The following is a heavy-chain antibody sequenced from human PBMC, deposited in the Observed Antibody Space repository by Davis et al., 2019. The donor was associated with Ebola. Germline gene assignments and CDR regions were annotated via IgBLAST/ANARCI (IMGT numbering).Heavy chain of an antibody. CDR3: AKVLGPYGPYYYDSSGLSDAFDI. CDR1: GFTFSSYA. J-gene: IGHJ3*02. D-gene: IGHD3-22*01. V-gene: IGHV3-23*01. Sequence: GESLKISCAASGFTFSSYAMSWVRQAPGKGLEWVSAISGSGGSTYYADSVKGRFTISRDNSKNTLYLQMNSLRAEDTAVYYCAKVLGPYGPYYYDSSGLSDAFDIWGQGTMVTVSS. CDR2: ISGSGGST.